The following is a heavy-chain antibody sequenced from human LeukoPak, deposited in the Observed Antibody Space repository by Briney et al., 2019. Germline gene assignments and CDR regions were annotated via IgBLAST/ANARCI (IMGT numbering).Heavy chain of an antibody. CDR1: GGSIGSYY. D-gene: IGHD6-6*01. J-gene: IGHJ5*02. CDR3: TRDGSSRSLAT. Sequence: PSETLSLTCTVSGGSIGSYYWCWIRQPPGKGLEWLGCFYQSEKTYYNPSFKSRVTISVNTSNNKFFLRLNSVTAADTAVYYCTRDGSSRSLATWGQGTLVTVSS. V-gene: IGHV4-59*01. CDR2: FYQSEKT.